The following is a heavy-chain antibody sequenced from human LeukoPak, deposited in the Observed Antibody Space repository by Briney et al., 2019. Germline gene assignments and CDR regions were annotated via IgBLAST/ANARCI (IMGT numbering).Heavy chain of an antibody. CDR3: ARTYDSSGYNYFDY. CDR1: GGSIRSGSYH. Sequence: PSETLSLTCTVSGGSIRSGSYHWSWIRQSAGKGLEWIGRIYTNGSTNYNPSLKSRVTISVGTSKNQFSLKLSSVTAADTAVYYCARTYDSSGYNYFDYWGQGTLVTVSS. V-gene: IGHV4-61*02. D-gene: IGHD3-22*01. J-gene: IGHJ4*02. CDR2: IYTNGST.